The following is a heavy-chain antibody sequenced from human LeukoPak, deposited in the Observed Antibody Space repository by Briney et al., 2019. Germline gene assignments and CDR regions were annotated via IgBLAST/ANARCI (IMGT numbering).Heavy chain of an antibody. CDR3: AKDSGYSSGWQADY. J-gene: IGHJ4*02. CDR2: ISYDGSNK. Sequence: GGSLRLSCAASGFTFSSYGMHWVRQAPGKGLEWVAVISYDGSNKYYADSVKGRFTVSRDNSKNTLYLQMNSLRAEDTAVYYCAKDSGYSSGWQADYWGQGTLVTVSS. V-gene: IGHV3-30*18. D-gene: IGHD6-19*01. CDR1: GFTFSSYG.